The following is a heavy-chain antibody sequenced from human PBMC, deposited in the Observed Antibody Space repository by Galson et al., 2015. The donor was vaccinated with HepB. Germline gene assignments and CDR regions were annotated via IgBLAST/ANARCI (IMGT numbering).Heavy chain of an antibody. CDR3: ARESDHGSRWWYFDL. Sequence: SLRLSCAASGFTFSSYWMSWVRQAPGKGLEWVANIKQDGSEKYYVDSVKGRFTISRDNAKNSLYLQMNSLRAEDTAVYYCARESDHGSRWWYFDLWGRGTLVTVSS. CDR2: IKQDGSEK. D-gene: IGHD4-23*01. CDR1: GFTFSSYW. V-gene: IGHV3-7*03. J-gene: IGHJ2*01.